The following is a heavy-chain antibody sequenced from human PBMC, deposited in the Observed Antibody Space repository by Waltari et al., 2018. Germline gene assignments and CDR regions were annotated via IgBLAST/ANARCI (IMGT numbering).Heavy chain of an antibody. CDR3: AADLGSGGYYLVHFDY. V-gene: IGHV3-23*01. CDR1: GFPFSSGA. D-gene: IGHD3-22*01. J-gene: IGHJ4*02. Sequence: EVQLLESGGGLVQPGGSLRLSCATSGFPFSSGAMNWVRQAPGKGLQWVSGISGSGGGTFYVDSVKGRFTISRDNSKNTLYLQMNSLRAEDTALYYCAADLGSGGYYLVHFDYWGQGTLVTVSS. CDR2: ISGSGGGT.